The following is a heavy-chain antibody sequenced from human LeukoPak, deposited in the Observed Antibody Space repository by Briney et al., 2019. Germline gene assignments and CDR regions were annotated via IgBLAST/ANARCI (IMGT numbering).Heavy chain of an antibody. CDR1: GFSLSTNDMG. Sequence: SGPTLVNPTQTLTLTCTFSGFSLSTNDMGVGWIRQPPGKALEWLALIYWDDDKRYSSSLESRLTITKDTSKNQVVLSMTNMDPXXTXXXXCAHIIGXGNSGYPDYWGQGTLVTVSS. V-gene: IGHV2-5*02. D-gene: IGHD3-22*01. CDR2: IYWDDDK. J-gene: IGHJ4*02. CDR3: AHIIGXGNSGYPDY.